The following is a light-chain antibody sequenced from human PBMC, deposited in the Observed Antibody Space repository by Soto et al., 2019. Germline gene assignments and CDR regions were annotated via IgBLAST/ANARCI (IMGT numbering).Light chain of an antibody. CDR2: ASS. CDR1: QDILSW. J-gene: IGKJ3*01. Sequence: DIQMTQSPSSVSASVGDTVTITCRASQDILSWLAWYQQKPGAAPRLLIYASSNLQSGVPSRFSGSRSGTDFTLTISSLPPEDFATYYCQQANTFPITFGPGTRLDIK. CDR3: QQANTFPIT. V-gene: IGKV1-12*01.